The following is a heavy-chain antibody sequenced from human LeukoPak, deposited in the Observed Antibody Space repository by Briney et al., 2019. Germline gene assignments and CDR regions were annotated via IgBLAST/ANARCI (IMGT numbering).Heavy chain of an antibody. V-gene: IGHV4-31*03. CDR3: ARAQGGSYQLPYFDY. Sequence: SETLYLTCTVSGGSISSGGYYWSWIRQHPGKGLEWIGYIYYSGSTYYNPSLKSRVTISVDTSKNQFSLKLSSVTAADTAVYYCARAQGGSYQLPYFDYWGQGTLVAVSS. CDR1: GGSISSGGYY. D-gene: IGHD1-26*01. J-gene: IGHJ4*02. CDR2: IYYSGST.